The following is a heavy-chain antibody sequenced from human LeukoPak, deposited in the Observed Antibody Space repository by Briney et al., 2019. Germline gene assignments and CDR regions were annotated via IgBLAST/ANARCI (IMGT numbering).Heavy chain of an antibody. CDR2: FDPEDDET. V-gene: IGHV1-24*01. D-gene: IGHD5-12*01. CDR1: GYTLTELS. Sequence: ASVKVSCKVSGYTLTELSMHWVRQAPGKGLEWMGNFDPEDDETIYAQKFQGRVTMTVDTSTSTAYMELRSLRSDDTAVYYCAREWPRSPYFDYWGQGTLVTVSS. J-gene: IGHJ4*02. CDR3: AREWPRSPYFDY.